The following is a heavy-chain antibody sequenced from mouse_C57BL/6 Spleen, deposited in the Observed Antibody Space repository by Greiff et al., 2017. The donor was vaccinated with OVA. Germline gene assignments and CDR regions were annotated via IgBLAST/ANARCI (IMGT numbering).Heavy chain of an antibody. Sequence: DVMLVESGGGLVKPGGSLKLSCAASGFTFSDYGMHWVRQAPEKGLEWVAYISSGSSTIYYADTVKGRFTISRDNAKNTLFLQMTSLRSEDTAMYYCARIYYDEGGGNYYAMDYWGQGTSVTVSS. CDR3: ARIYYDEGGGNYYAMDY. J-gene: IGHJ4*01. D-gene: IGHD2-4*01. V-gene: IGHV5-17*01. CDR1: GFTFSDYG. CDR2: ISSGSSTI.